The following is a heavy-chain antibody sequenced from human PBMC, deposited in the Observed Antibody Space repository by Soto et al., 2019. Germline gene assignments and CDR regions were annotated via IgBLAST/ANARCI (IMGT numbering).Heavy chain of an antibody. V-gene: IGHV1-8*01. CDR1: GHSFTNND. CDR3: ARMATFGSLNCFDP. D-gene: IGHD3-16*01. J-gene: IGHJ5*02. CDR2: MNPGSGDT. Sequence: GASVKVSCKASGHSFTNNDVSWVRQATGQGLEWMGWMNPGSGDTGYAQKFQGRVTMTRDISTATAYMELSSLRSDDTATYYCARMATFGSLNCFDPWGKGTLGTASS.